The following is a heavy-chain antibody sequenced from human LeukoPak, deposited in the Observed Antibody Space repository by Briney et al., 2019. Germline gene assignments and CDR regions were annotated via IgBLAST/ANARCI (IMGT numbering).Heavy chain of an antibody. V-gene: IGHV4-31*03. CDR1: GGSISSGGYY. D-gene: IGHD3-10*01. CDR3: ARVRKRDYYGSGSYYKGPYAFDI. Sequence: SETLSLTCTVSGGSISSGGYYWSWIRQHPGKGLEWIGYIYYSGSTYYNPSLKSRVTISVDTSKNQFSLKLSSVTAADTAVYYCARVRKRDYYGSGSYYKGPYAFDIWGQGTMVTVSS. J-gene: IGHJ3*02. CDR2: IYYSGST.